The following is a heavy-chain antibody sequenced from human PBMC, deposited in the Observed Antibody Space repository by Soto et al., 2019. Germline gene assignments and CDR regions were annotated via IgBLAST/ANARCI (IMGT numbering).Heavy chain of an antibody. Sequence: QVPLVESGGGVVQPGRSLRLSCAASGFTLSAYAIHWVRQAPGKGLEWVAVIYDGSNKYYADPVKGRFTISRDNSXNXPFLHMNRLRAEDTSVYYCARGWAVPGTHRGYGMHVWGQGTTVTVSS. CDR2: IYDGSNK. CDR3: ARGWAVPGTHRGYGMHV. J-gene: IGHJ6*02. D-gene: IGHD6-19*01. V-gene: IGHV3-30-3*01. CDR1: GFTLSAYA.